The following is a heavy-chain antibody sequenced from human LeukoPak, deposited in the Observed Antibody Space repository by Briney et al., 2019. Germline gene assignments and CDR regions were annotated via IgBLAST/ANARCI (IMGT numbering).Heavy chain of an antibody. D-gene: IGHD3-22*01. V-gene: IGHV3-66*01. J-gene: IGHJ4*02. CDR1: GFTVSSNY. CDR2: IYSGGST. Sequence: GVSLRLSCAASGFTVSSNYMSWVRHAPGKGLEWVSVIYSGGSTYCADSVKGRFTISRDNSKNTLYLQMNSLRAEDTAVYYCARETQANYYDSSGYDYWGQGTLVTVSS. CDR3: ARETQANYYDSSGYDY.